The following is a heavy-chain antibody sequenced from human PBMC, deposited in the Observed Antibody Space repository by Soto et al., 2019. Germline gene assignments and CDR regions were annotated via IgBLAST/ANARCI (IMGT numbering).Heavy chain of an antibody. CDR3: AKLQEDDYIWGSYRFSRPIDY. V-gene: IGHV3-23*01. CDR1: GFTFSSYA. CDR2: ISGSGGST. Sequence: GGSLRLSCAASGFTFSSYAMSWVRQAPGKGLEWVSAISGSGGSTYYADSVKGRFTISRDNSRNTLYLQMNSLRAEDTAVYYCAKLQEDDYIWGSYRFSRPIDYWGQGTLVTVS. D-gene: IGHD3-16*02. J-gene: IGHJ4*02.